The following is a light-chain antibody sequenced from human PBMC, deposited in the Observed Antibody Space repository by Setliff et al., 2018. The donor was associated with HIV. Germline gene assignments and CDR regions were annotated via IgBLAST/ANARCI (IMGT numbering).Light chain of an antibody. CDR3: MLLYPGVWV. Sequence: AVVTQEPSLTVSPGGTVTLTCASSTGAVTSGHRPYWLQQKPGQAPRTVIYEITNKHSTTPARFSGSLLGGKSVLTLSGAQPEDEAEYFCMLLYPGVWVFGGGTKVTVL. CDR1: TGAVTSGHR. J-gene: IGLJ3*02. V-gene: IGLV7-46*01. CDR2: EIT.